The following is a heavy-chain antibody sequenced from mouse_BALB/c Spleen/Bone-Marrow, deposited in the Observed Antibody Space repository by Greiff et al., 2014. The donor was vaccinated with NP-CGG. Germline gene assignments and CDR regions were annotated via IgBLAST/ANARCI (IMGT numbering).Heavy chain of an antibody. CDR2: INPSTGYT. V-gene: IGHV1-7*01. CDR1: GYTFTTSW. CDR3: ARGNYEAMDY. D-gene: IGHD2-1*01. J-gene: IGHJ4*01. Sequence: VKLMESGAELAKPGASVKMSCKASGYTFTTSWMHWVKQRPGQGLEWIGYINPSTGYTAYNQKFKDKATLTADKSSNTAYMQLSSLTSEDSAVYYCARGNYEAMDYWGQGTSVTVSS.